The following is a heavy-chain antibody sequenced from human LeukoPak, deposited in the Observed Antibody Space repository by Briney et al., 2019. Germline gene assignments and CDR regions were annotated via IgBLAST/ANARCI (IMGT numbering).Heavy chain of an antibody. Sequence: SETLSLTCTVSGGSISSSGFYWGWIRQPPGKGLEWIGSIYYSGSTYYNPSLKSRVTISIDTSNNQFSLNLSSVTAADTAVYYCARHEYSGSYYGLSWFDPWGQGTLVTVSS. J-gene: IGHJ5*02. D-gene: IGHD1-26*01. CDR2: IYYSGST. V-gene: IGHV4-39*01. CDR1: GGSISSSGFY. CDR3: ARHEYSGSYYGLSWFDP.